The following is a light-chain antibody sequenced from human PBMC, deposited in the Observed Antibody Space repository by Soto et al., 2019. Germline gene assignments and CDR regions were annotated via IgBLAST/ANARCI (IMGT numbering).Light chain of an antibody. J-gene: IGKJ1*01. CDR3: PQYYSYPPT. Sequence: AIRMTQSPSSFSASTGDRVTITCRASQGISSYLAWYQQKPGKAPKLLIYADSTLQSGAPSRFSGSGSGTDFTLTISCLQSEDFATYYCPQYYSYPPTFGQGTKVEIK. CDR1: QGISSY. V-gene: IGKV1-8*01. CDR2: ADS.